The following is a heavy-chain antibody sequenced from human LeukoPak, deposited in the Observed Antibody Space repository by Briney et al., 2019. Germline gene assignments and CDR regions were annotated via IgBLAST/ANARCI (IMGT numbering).Heavy chain of an antibody. J-gene: IGHJ3*02. Sequence: SVKVSCKASGGTFSSYAISWVRQAPGQGLEWMGGIIPIFGTANYAQKFQGRVTITADGSTSTAYMELSSLRSEDTAVYYCARDLSTEIVVVPAAPRAFDIWGQGTMVTVSS. D-gene: IGHD2-2*01. CDR2: IIPIFGTA. CDR1: GGTFSSYA. V-gene: IGHV1-69*01. CDR3: ARDLSTEIVVVPAAPRAFDI.